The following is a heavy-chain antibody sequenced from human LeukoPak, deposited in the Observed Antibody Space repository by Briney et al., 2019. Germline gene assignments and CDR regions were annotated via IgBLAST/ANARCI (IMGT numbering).Heavy chain of an antibody. D-gene: IGHD5-12*01. CDR3: ARGYSGYDYAVDAFDI. Sequence: SETLSLTCTVSGGSISSGDYYWSWIRQHPGKGLEWIGYIYYSGSTYYNPSLKSRVTISVDTSKSQFSLKLSSVTAADTAVYYCARGYSGYDYAVDAFDIWGQGTMVTVSS. J-gene: IGHJ3*02. V-gene: IGHV4-31*03. CDR2: IYYSGST. CDR1: GGSISSGDYY.